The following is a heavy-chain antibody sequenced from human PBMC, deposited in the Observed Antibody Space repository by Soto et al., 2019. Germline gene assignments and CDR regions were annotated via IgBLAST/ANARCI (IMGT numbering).Heavy chain of an antibody. CDR3: ATGVGDGPIGFPFDI. V-gene: IGHV4-30-2*01. Sequence: PSETLSLTCAVSGGSISSGGYSWSWIRQPPGKGLEWIGYIYHSGSTYYNPSLKSRVTISVDRSKNQFSLKLSSVTAADTAVYYCATGVGDGPIGFPFDIWGQGTMVTVSS. J-gene: IGHJ3*02. CDR2: IYHSGST. CDR1: GGSISSGGYS. D-gene: IGHD7-27*01.